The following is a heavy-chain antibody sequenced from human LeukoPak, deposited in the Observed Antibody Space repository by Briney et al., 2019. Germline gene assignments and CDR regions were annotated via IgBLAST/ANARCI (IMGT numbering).Heavy chain of an antibody. J-gene: IGHJ4*02. CDR3: ARRAGNRWYYFDY. Sequence: PSETLSLTCTVSGGSISSSNYYWGWIRQPPGKGLEWIGSIYFSGNTYYNASLKSRVTISVDTSKNQFSLKLSSVTAADTAVYYCARRAGNRWYYFDYWGQGTLVAVSS. V-gene: IGHV4-39*01. CDR2: IYFSGNT. D-gene: IGHD2-15*01. CDR1: GGSISSSNYY.